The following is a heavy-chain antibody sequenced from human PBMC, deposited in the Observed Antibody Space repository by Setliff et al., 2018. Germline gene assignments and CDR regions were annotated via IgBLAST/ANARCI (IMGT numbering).Heavy chain of an antibody. CDR3: ATDSSDYDFWSGYSRPFGY. D-gene: IGHD3-3*01. Sequence: SETLSLTCTVSGGSISSYYWSWIRQPPGKRLEWIGYIYYSGSTNYNPSLESRVTISVDTSKNQFSLKLSSVTAADTAVYYCATDSSDYDFWSGYSRPFGYWGQGTLVTVSS. CDR1: GGSISSYY. V-gene: IGHV4-59*08. CDR2: IYYSGST. J-gene: IGHJ4*02.